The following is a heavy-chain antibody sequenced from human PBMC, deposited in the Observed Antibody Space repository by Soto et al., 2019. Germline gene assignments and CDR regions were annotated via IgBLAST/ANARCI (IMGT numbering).Heavy chain of an antibody. D-gene: IGHD6-19*01. Sequence: QITLKESGPTLVKPTQPLTLTCIFSGFSLRTSGVGVGWIRQPPGKAMEWPGFIYWNDDKRYSPSLKSRLTTAQDTSKNQVVLTMTNIDPVDTATYYCAKSGSSGWYGWFERWGQGRLVSVSS. J-gene: IGHJ5*02. CDR3: AKSGSSGWYGWFER. V-gene: IGHV2-5*01. CDR2: IYWNDDK. CDR1: GFSLRTSGVG.